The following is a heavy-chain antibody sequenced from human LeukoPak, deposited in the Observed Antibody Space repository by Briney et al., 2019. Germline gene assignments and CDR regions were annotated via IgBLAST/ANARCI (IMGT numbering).Heavy chain of an antibody. CDR2: INPSGGST. CDR3: ARDRSVGAFDI. D-gene: IGHD3-16*02. Sequence: ASVKVSCKASGYTFTSYYMHWVRQATGRGLEWMGIINPSGGSTSYAQKFQGRVTMTGDMSTSTVYMELSSLRSEDTAVYYCARDRSVGAFDIWGQGTMVTVSS. CDR1: GYTFTSYY. J-gene: IGHJ3*02. V-gene: IGHV1-46*01.